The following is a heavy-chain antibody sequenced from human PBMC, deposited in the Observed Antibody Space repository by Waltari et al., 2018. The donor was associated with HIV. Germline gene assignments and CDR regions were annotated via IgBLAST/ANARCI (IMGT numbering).Heavy chain of an antibody. Sequence: QLQLQESGPGLVKPSETLSLTCTVSGGSISGNSYYWGWIRQPPGKGLEWIGSIYYRESTYDNPSLKSRVTISVDTSKNQFSLKLSSVTAADTAVYYCARRPWSSGSHAFDIWGQGTMVTVSS. J-gene: IGHJ3*02. CDR3: ARRPWSSGSHAFDI. CDR2: IYYREST. CDR1: GGSISGNSYY. D-gene: IGHD3-22*01. V-gene: IGHV4-39*01.